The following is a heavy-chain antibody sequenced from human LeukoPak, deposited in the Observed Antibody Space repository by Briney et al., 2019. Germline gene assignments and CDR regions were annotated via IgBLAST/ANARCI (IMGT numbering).Heavy chain of an antibody. CDR3: ARGYCSSTSCYSGLPGY. V-gene: IGHV4-4*07. Sequence: SETPSLTCTVSGGSISSYYWSWIRQPAGKGLEWIGRIYTSGSTNYNPSLKSRVTISVDKSKNQFSLKLSSVTAADTAVYYCARGYCSSTSCYSGLPGYWGQGTLVTVSS. CDR2: IYTSGST. CDR1: GGSISSYY. J-gene: IGHJ4*02. D-gene: IGHD2-2*01.